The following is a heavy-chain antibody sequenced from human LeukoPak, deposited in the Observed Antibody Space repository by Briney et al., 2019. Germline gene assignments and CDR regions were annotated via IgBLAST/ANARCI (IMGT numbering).Heavy chain of an antibody. CDR1: GLTFSTYS. D-gene: IGHD6-19*01. CDR2: IYNSGAKI. J-gene: IGHJ4*02. Sequence: GGSLRLSCAVSGLTFSTYSMTWVRQGPGKGLGWVSSIYNSGAKIFYADSVKGRFTISRDNSKNMLYLQMNSLRVEDTAVYYCAKDVAPDSGWDLDYWGQGTLVTVSS. V-gene: IGHV3-23*01. CDR3: AKDVAPDSGWDLDY.